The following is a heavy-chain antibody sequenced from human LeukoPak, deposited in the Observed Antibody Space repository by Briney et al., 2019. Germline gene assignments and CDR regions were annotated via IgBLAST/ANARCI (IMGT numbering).Heavy chain of an antibody. CDR1: GFTFDDYA. D-gene: IGHD3-22*01. CDR3: AKDRHQSYDSSGLFDY. CDR2: ISWNSGSI. J-gene: IGHJ4*02. Sequence: GGSLRLSCAASGFTFDDYAMHWVRQAPGKGLEWVSGISWNSGSIGYADSVKGRFTISRDNAKNSLYLQMNSLRAEDTALYYCAKDRHQSYDSSGLFDYWGQGTLVTVSS. V-gene: IGHV3-9*01.